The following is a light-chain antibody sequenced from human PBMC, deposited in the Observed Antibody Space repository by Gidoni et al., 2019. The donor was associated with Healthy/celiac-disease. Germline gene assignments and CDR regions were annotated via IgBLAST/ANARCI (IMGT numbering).Light chain of an antibody. V-gene: IGKV3-11*01. J-gene: IGKJ4*01. CDR1: QSVSSY. CDR3: QQRSNWPLT. Sequence: EIVLTQSPSTLSLSPGERATLSGRASQSVSSYLAWYKKKPGKAPRLLIYDASHRATGIPARFSGSGSGTDFTLTISSLEPEDFAVYYCQQRSNWPLTFGGGTKVEIK. CDR2: DAS.